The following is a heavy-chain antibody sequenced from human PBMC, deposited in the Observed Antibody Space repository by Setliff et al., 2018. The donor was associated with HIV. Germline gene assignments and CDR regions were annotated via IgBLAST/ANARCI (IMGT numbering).Heavy chain of an antibody. CDR1: GGSIDNNKYY. J-gene: IGHJ5*02. CDR2: IYHTGRT. V-gene: IGHV4-39*01. Sequence: TLSLTCSVSGGSIDNNKYYWTWIRQPPGKGLEWTGSIYHTGRTYYNRSLESRLTISIDTSKNQFSLKLTSVTAADTAMYYCASRIYYYDESRVLREEGFVPWGQGTLVTVLL. D-gene: IGHD3-22*01. CDR3: ASRIYYYDESRVLREEGFVP.